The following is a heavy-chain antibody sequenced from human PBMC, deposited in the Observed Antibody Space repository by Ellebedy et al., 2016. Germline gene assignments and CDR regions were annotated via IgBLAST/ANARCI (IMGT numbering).Heavy chain of an antibody. D-gene: IGHD1-1*01. CDR1: GFTFSSYA. V-gene: IGHV3-23*01. CDR3: ARDERGGDV. CDR2: ITGGGTT. Sequence: GGSLRLSCAASGFTFSSYAMSWVRQAPGKGLEWVSGITGGGTTSYADSVKGRFTLSRDNAKNSLYLQMNSLRAEDTAVYYCARDERGGDVWGQGTTVTVSS. J-gene: IGHJ6*02.